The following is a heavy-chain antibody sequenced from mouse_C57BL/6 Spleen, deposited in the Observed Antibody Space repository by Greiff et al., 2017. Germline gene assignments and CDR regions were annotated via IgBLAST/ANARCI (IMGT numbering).Heavy chain of an antibody. J-gene: IGHJ4*01. Sequence: DVQLQESGPGLVKPSQSLSLTCPVTGYSITSCYYWYWIRQFPGNKLEWMGYITYDGGNNYNPSLKNQVTITRDKSKSQFFLKMNTVTTEDTATYYCARDHYDYDVMDYWGQGTSVTVSS. CDR1: GYSITSCYY. CDR3: ARDHYDYDVMDY. D-gene: IGHD1-1*02. V-gene: IGHV3-6*01. CDR2: ITYDGGN.